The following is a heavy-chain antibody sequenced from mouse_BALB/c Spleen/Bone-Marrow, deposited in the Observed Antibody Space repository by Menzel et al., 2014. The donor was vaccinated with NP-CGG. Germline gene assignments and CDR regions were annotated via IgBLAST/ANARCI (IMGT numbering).Heavy chain of an antibody. CDR3: AREGGY. CDR2: IFPGDGDT. Sequence: VQLQQSGAELASPGASVKLSCKASGYTFTSYWMQWVKQRPGQGLDWIGAIFPGDGDTRYTQKFKGKATLTADKSSSTAFMQLSSLASEDSAVYYRAREGGYWGQGTTLRVPS. CDR1: GYTFTSYW. V-gene: IGHV1-87*01. J-gene: IGHJ2*01.